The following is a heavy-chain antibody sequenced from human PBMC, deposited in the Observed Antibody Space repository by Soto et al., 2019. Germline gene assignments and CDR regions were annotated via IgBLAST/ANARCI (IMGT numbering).Heavy chain of an antibody. J-gene: IGHJ4*02. CDR1: GFTFKDAG. Sequence: QLVESGGGLVKPGGSLRLSCAASGFTFKDAGMNWVRQAPGKGLEWVGRIQSKTDGGTTDYAAPVRGRFTLSRDDSENTLFLQMDSLKTEDTAVYYCTAFMGAFREWGPGTPVTVSS. V-gene: IGHV3-15*07. D-gene: IGHD1-26*01. CDR2: IQSKTDGGTT. CDR3: TAFMGAFRE.